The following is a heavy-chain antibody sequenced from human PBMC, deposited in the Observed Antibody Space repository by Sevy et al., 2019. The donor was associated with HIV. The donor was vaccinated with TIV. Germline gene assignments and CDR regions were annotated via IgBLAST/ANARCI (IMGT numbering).Heavy chain of an antibody. J-gene: IGHJ6*02. V-gene: IGHV3-15*01. CDR3: ATDPIIVLLVTDGMDV. CDR2: IKSRPDGGTT. D-gene: IGHD2-8*01. Sequence: GGSLRLSCAASGFTFTYAWMSWVRQAPGKGLEWVGRIKSRPDGGTTDYAATVKGRFTISRGDSKNTLYLQMNSLKTEDSAVYYCATDPIIVLLVTDGMDVWGQGTTVTVSS. CDR1: GFTFTYAW.